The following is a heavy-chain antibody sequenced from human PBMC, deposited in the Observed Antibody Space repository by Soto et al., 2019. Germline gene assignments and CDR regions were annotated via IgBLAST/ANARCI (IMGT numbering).Heavy chain of an antibody. V-gene: IGHV3-23*01. D-gene: IGHD3-10*01. CDR2: ISGSADST. CDR1: GFAFNIYA. J-gene: IGHJ4*02. Sequence: GGSRRLSCAASGFAFNIYAMSWVRQAPGKGLEWVSVISGSADSTNYADSVKGRFTISRDNSKNTVYLQMNSLRVEDTAVYYCAKDRNHYGSGSYFDYWGQGTLVTVSS. CDR3: AKDRNHYGSGSYFDY.